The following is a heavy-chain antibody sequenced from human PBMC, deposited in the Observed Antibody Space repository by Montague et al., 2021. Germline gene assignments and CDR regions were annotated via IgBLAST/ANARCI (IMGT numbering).Heavy chain of an antibody. V-gene: IGHV4-4*09. CDR2: FAQSVASGASGST. Sequence: SETLSLTCAVSGGSIGTYYWTWIRQSPGKGLEYIGYFAQSVASGASGSTNYHPSLRGRVTVSVDSSKNQVSLKMTSVTATDTGVYYCARGEGVVPAARFDFWGRGTLVTVSS. J-gene: IGHJ4*02. CDR3: ARGEGVVPAARFDF. CDR1: GGSIGTYY. D-gene: IGHD3-16*01.